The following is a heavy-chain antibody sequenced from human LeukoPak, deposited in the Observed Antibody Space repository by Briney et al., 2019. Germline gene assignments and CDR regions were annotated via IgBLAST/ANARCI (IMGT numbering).Heavy chain of an antibody. CDR2: INPNSGGT. V-gene: IGHV1-2*04. CDR1: GYTFTGYY. J-gene: IGHJ4*02. D-gene: IGHD6-19*01. Sequence: ASVKVSCKASGYTFTGYYMHWVRQAPGEGLEWMGWINPNSGGTNYAQKFQGWVTMTRDTSISTAYMELSRLRSDDTAVYYCARVRAGSGWDYWGQGTLVTVSS. CDR3: ARVRAGSGWDY.